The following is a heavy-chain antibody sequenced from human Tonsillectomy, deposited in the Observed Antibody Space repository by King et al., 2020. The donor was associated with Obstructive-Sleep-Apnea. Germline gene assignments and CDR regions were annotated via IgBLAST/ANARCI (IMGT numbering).Heavy chain of an antibody. J-gene: IGHJ4*02. CDR2: ISSSSTNV. D-gene: IGHD5-18*01. CDR3: ARTGGYSYGSFDY. V-gene: IGHV3-48*04. CDR1: GFTFSSLS. Sequence: VQLVESGGGLVQPGGSLRLSCAASGFTFSSLSMKWVRQAPGKGLEWVSYISSSSTNVFYADSVKGRFTVSRDNAKNSLYLQMNSLTAEDTAVYYCARTGGYSYGSFDYWGQGTLVTVSS.